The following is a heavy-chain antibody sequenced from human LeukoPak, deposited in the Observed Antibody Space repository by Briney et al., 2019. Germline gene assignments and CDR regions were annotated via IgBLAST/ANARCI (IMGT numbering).Heavy chain of an antibody. CDR2: ISWNSGSI. CDR1: GFTFDDYA. Sequence: GRSLRLSCAASGFTFDDYAMHWVRQAPGKGLESVSGISWNSGSIGYADSVKGRFTISRDNAKNSLYLQMNSLRAEDTALYYCAKDKRRLAVAVGGMDVWGQGTTVTVSS. CDR3: AKDKRRLAVAVGGMDV. J-gene: IGHJ6*02. V-gene: IGHV3-9*01. D-gene: IGHD6-19*01.